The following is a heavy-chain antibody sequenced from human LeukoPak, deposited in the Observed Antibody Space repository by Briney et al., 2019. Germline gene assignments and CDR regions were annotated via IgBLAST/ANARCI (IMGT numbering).Heavy chain of an antibody. CDR1: GGTFSSYA. V-gene: IGHV1-69*13. Sequence: SVKVSCKASGGTFSSYAISWVRQAPGQGLEWMGGIIPIFGTANYAQKFQGRVTITADESTSTAYMELSSLRSEDTAVYYCARSATYYDYVWGSPSNWFDPWGQGTLVTVSS. CDR2: IIPIFGTA. J-gene: IGHJ5*02. CDR3: ARSATYYDYVWGSPSNWFDP. D-gene: IGHD3-16*01.